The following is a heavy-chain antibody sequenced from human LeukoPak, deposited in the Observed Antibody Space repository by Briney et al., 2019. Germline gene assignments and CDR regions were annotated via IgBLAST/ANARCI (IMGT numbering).Heavy chain of an antibody. Sequence: SENLSLTCTVSGGSISSSSYYWGWIRQPPGKGLEWIGSIYYSGSTYYNPSLKSRVTISVDTSKNQFSLKLSSVTAADTAVYYCARVNAPYYDFWSGYFSSNHIYYYYGMDVWGQGTTVTVSS. J-gene: IGHJ6*02. CDR2: IYYSGST. CDR3: ARVNAPYYDFWSGYFSSNHIYYYYGMDV. V-gene: IGHV4-39*01. CDR1: GGSISSSSYY. D-gene: IGHD3-3*01.